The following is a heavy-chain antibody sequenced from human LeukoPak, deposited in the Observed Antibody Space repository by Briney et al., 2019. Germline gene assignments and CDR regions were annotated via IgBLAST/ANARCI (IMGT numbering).Heavy chain of an antibody. CDR1: GFSFSSYA. V-gene: IGHV3-66*01. CDR3: ANPEDGY. J-gene: IGHJ4*02. CDR2: IYTGGST. D-gene: IGHD1-14*01. Sequence: GGSLRLSCAAPGFSFSSYAMSWVRQAPGKGLEWVSVIYTGGSTYYADSVKGRFTISRDNSKNTLYLQMNSLRAEDTAVYYCANPEDGYWGQGTLVTVSS.